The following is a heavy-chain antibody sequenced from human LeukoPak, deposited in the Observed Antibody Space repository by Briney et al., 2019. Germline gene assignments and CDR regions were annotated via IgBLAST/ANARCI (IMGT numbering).Heavy chain of an antibody. CDR1: GFTFSSYW. V-gene: IGHV3-7*01. Sequence: GGSLRLPCAASGFTFSSYWMSWVRQAPGKGLEWVANINQDGSEKYYVDSVKGRFTISRDNAKNSLYLQMNSLRAEDTGVYYCARSRGYSGYDYFDYWGQGTLVTVSS. CDR2: INQDGSEK. D-gene: IGHD5-12*01. CDR3: ARSRGYSGYDYFDY. J-gene: IGHJ4*02.